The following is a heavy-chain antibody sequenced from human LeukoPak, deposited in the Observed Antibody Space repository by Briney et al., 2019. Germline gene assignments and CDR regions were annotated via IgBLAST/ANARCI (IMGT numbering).Heavy chain of an antibody. CDR2: INPNSGGT. V-gene: IGHV1-2*02. J-gene: IGHJ6*02. Sequence: GSVNVSSTASGYTFTGYYMHWVRPAPGQGVGWVGWINPNSGGTNYAQKLQGRVTMTRDTPISTAYMELSRLRSDDTAVYYCARVTLRIVVECYYGMDVWGQGTTVTVSS. CDR3: ARVTLRIVVECYYGMDV. D-gene: IGHD3-22*01. CDR1: GYTFTGYY.